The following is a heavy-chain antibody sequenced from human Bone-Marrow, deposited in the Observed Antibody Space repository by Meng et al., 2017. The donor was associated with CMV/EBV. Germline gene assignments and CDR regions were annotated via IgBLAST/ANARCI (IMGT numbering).Heavy chain of an antibody. CDR3: ARLGRFAMAHDDAFDI. CDR2: INPNSGGT. V-gene: IGHV1-2*02. D-gene: IGHD5-18*01. Sequence: ASVKVSCKASGYTFTGYYMHWVRQAPGQGLEWMGWINPNSGGTNYAQKFQGRVTMTRDTSISTAYMELSSLRSEDTAVYYCARLGRFAMAHDDAFDIWGQGTMVTVSS. J-gene: IGHJ3*02. CDR1: GYTFTGYY.